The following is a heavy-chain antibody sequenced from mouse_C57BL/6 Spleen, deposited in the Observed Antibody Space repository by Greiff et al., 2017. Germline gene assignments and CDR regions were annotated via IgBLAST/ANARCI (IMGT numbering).Heavy chain of an antibody. CDR2: IDPSDSET. CDR3: EREGRGIYWYFDV. CDR1: GYTFTSYW. V-gene: IGHV1-52*01. Sequence: QVQLQQPGAELVRPGSSVKLSCKASGYTFTSYWMHWVKQRPIQGLEWIGNIDPSDSETHYNQKFQDKATLTVDNSSSTAYMQLRSLTSEDAAFDYCEREGRGIYWYFDVWGTGTTGNVYS. J-gene: IGHJ1*03.